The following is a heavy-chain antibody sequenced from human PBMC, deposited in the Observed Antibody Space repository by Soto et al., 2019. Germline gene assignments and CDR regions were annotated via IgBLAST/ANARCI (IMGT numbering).Heavy chain of an antibody. V-gene: IGHV3-48*01. Sequence: GGSLRLSCAASGFTFSTYSMNWVRQAPGKGLEWVSYISSSGSTIYYADTVKGRFTISRDNAKNSLYLQMNSLRAEDTAVYYCARDQRAYGDYYLDYWGQGTLVTVSS. D-gene: IGHD4-17*01. CDR2: ISSSGSTI. CDR3: ARDQRAYGDYYLDY. CDR1: GFTFSTYS. J-gene: IGHJ4*02.